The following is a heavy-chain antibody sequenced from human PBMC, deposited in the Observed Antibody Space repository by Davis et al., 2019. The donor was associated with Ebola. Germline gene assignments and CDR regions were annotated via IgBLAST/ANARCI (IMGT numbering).Heavy chain of an antibody. CDR3: ARDSSSAGGMDV. J-gene: IGHJ6*04. CDR2: IYYSGST. CDR1: GGSISSYY. V-gene: IGHV4-59*12. Sequence: SETLSLTCTVSGGSISSYYWSWIRQPPGKGLEWIGYIYYSGSTYYNPSLKSRVTISVDTSKNQFSLEVSSVTAADTAVYYCARDSSSAGGMDVWGKGTTVTVSS.